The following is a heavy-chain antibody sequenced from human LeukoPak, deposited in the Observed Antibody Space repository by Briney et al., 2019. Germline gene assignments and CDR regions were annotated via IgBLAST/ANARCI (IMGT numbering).Heavy chain of an antibody. D-gene: IGHD3-10*01. V-gene: IGHV4-59*01. CDR1: GGSFEHYF. J-gene: IGHJ4*02. CDR2: VYYSGST. Sequence: SETLSLTCTVSGGSFEHYFWRWIRQPPGKGLEWIGHVYYSGSTDYSPSLKSRLTMSADTSKNQFSLKLSSVTAADTAVYYCASHRRSHGSEYWGQGTLVTVSS. CDR3: ASHRRSHGSEY.